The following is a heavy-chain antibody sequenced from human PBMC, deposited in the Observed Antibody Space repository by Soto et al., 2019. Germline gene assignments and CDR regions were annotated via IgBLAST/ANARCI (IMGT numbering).Heavy chain of an antibody. Sequence: SETLSLTCTVSGGSISSYYWSWIRQPPGKGLEWIGYIYYSGSTNYNPSLKSRVTISGDTSKNQFSLKLSSVTAADPAVYYCARTNWGFGALFYFDYWGQGTLVTVSS. J-gene: IGHJ4*02. CDR2: IYYSGST. CDR1: GGSISSYY. D-gene: IGHD3-10*01. V-gene: IGHV4-59*01. CDR3: ARTNWGFGALFYFDY.